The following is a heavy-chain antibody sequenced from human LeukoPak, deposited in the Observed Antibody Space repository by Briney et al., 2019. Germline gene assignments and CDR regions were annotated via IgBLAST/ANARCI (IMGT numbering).Heavy chain of an antibody. D-gene: IGHD6-13*01. CDR2: ISWDGGTR. CDR1: GFTFDDYT. Sequence: PGGSLRLSCAASGFTFDDYTMHWVRQAPGKGLEWVSLISWDGGTRYYADSVKGRFTISRDNTKNSLYLQMSSLRTEDTAFYFCAKEAIEAAALDYWGQGTLVTVSS. CDR3: AKEAIEAAALDY. V-gene: IGHV3-43*01. J-gene: IGHJ4*02.